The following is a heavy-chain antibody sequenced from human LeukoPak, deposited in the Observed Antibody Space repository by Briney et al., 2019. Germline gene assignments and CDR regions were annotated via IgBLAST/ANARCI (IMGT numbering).Heavy chain of an antibody. J-gene: IGHJ5*02. CDR3: ARDQALVVPAANWFDP. CDR1: GFTFSSYS. D-gene: IGHD2-2*01. Sequence: GSLKLSCAASGFTFSSYSMNWGRQALGKGLEGGSYISSSSTIYYADSVKGRLTISRDNAKNSLYLQMNSLRAEDTAVYYCARDQALVVPAANWFDPWGQGTLVTVSS. CDR2: ISSSSTI. V-gene: IGHV3-48*01.